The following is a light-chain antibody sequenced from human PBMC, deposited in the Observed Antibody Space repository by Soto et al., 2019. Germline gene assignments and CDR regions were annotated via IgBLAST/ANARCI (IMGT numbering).Light chain of an antibody. CDR3: QQYYGPWT. CDR2: KVS. Sequence: DFQMTQSPSTLSASAGDRVTITCRASQSLSGWLAWYQQKPGKAPKLLIYKVSTLESGDPSRFSGSGSGTEFTLSISSLQPDDFATYYCQQYYGPWTFGQGTKVEIK. CDR1: QSLSGW. J-gene: IGKJ1*01. V-gene: IGKV1-5*03.